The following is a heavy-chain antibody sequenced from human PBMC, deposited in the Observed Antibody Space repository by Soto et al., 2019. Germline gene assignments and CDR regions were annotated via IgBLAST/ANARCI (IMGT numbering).Heavy chain of an antibody. CDR1: GFSLSSYM. CDR2: TNQHGTII. J-gene: IGHJ4*02. D-gene: IGHD3-16*01. V-gene: IGHV3-74*01. CDR3: TRDIGGRGAL. Sequence: AGGSLRLSCAASGFSLSSYMMNWVRQVPGKGLVWVSRTNQHGTIIYYADFVKGRFTISRDNAKNTLYLEMDSLRVEDTAVYYCTRDIGGRGALWGPGTLVTVSS.